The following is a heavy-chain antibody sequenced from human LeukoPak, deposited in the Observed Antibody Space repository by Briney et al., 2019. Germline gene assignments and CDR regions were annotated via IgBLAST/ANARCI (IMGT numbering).Heavy chain of an antibody. V-gene: IGHV4-34*01. CDR1: GGSFSGYY. D-gene: IGHD6-13*01. Sequence: SETLSLTCAVYGGSFSGYYWSWIRQPPGKGLEWIGEINHSGSTNYNPSLKSRVTMSVDTSKNQFSLKLSSVTAADTAVYYCARDRPIAAAPNPTFDPWGQGTLVTVSS. CDR2: INHSGST. CDR3: ARDRPIAAAPNPTFDP. J-gene: IGHJ5*02.